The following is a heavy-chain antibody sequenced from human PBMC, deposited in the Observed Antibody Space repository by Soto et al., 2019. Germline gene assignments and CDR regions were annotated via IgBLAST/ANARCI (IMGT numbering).Heavy chain of an antibody. V-gene: IGHV3-30-3*01. CDR3: ARDRLRLGELSLLGYFDY. D-gene: IGHD3-16*02. Sequence: GGSLRLSCAASGFTYSKYTMHWVRQAPGKGLEWVAAISHDGSNKYYGDSVKGRFTISRDNSKNTLSVQMSNLKSEDTAVYYCARDRLRLGELSLLGYFDYWGQRTLVTVSS. CDR1: GFTYSKYT. J-gene: IGHJ4*02. CDR2: ISHDGSNK.